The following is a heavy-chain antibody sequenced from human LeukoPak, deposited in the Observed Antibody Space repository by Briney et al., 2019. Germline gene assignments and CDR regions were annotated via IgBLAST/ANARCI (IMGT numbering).Heavy chain of an antibody. CDR3: ARKRIAAAGRNWFDP. CDR2: MNPNSGNT. V-gene: IGHV1-8*03. J-gene: IGHJ5*02. D-gene: IGHD6-13*01. Sequence: ASVKVSCKASGCTFTSYGISWVRQAPGQGLEWMGWMNPNSGNTGYAQKFQGRVTITRNTSISTAYMELSSLRSEDTAVYYCARKRIAAAGRNWFDPWGQGTLVTVSS. CDR1: GCTFTSYG.